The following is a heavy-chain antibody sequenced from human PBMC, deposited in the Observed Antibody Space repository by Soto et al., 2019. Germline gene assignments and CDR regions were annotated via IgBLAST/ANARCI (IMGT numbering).Heavy chain of an antibody. D-gene: IGHD6-19*01. Sequence: QVQLVESGGGVVQPGRSLRLSCAASGFSISPYGMHWVRQTPGKGLQWVAVVVYEGSYQHYADSVKGRFTISRDNSKNTLFLEMESLKPEDTAVYYCAKDHVNSGPSPDWFDPWSQGTLVTVSS. J-gene: IGHJ5*02. CDR2: VVYEGSYQ. V-gene: IGHV3-30*18. CDR3: AKDHVNSGPSPDWFDP. CDR1: GFSISPYG.